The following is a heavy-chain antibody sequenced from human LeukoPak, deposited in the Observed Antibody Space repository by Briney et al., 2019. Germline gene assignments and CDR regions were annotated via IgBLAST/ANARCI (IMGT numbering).Heavy chain of an antibody. CDR3: ARHYGP. CDR1: GGSISSFY. J-gene: IGHJ5*02. CDR2: IYYTGST. V-gene: IGHV4-59*08. D-gene: IGHD3-10*01. Sequence: SETLSLTCSVSGGSISSFYWSWIRQPPGKGLEWIGYIYYTGSTNYNPSLKSRVTISVDTSKNQFSLKLNSVTAADTAVYYCARHYGPWGQGTLVTVSS.